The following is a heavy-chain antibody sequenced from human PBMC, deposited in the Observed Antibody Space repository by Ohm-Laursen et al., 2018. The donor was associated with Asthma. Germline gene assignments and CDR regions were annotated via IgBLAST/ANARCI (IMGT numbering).Heavy chain of an antibody. CDR1: GGSISSSNW. CDR3: ARMWGYNWNDEGSYWFDP. D-gene: IGHD1-1*01. CDR2: IYHSGST. J-gene: IGHJ5*02. V-gene: IGHV4-4*02. Sequence: SETLSLTCAVSGGSISSSNWWSWVRQPPGKGLEWIGEIYHSGSTNYNPSLKSRVTISVDKSKNQFSLKLSSVTAADTAVYYCARMWGYNWNDEGSYWFDPWGQGTLVTVSS.